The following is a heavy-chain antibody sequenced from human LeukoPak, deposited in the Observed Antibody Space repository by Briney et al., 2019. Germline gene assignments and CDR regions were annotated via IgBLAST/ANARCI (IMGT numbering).Heavy chain of an antibody. V-gene: IGHV1-18*01. CDR3: ATPGPMVRGVISYYYGMDV. D-gene: IGHD3-10*01. Sequence: ASVKVSCKASGYTFTSYGISWVRQAPGQGLEWMGWISAYNGNTNYAQKLQGRVTMTTDTSTSTAYMELRSLRSEDTAVYYCATPGPMVRGVISYYYGMDVWGQGTTVTVSS. CDR1: GYTFTSYG. CDR2: ISAYNGNT. J-gene: IGHJ6*02.